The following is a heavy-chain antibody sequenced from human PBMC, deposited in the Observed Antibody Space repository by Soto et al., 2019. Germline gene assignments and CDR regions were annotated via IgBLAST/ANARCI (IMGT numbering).Heavy chain of an antibody. Sequence: QLQLQESGPGLVKPSETLSLTCTVSGGSISSSSYYWGWIRQPPGKGLEWIVSIYYSGRTYYNPSPKRRVTISVDPSKNLFARKLGSVTAADTAVYYCARRDFWSGYKNWFDPWGQGTLVTVSS. D-gene: IGHD3-3*01. CDR1: GGSISSSSYY. J-gene: IGHJ5*02. CDR3: ARRDFWSGYKNWFDP. V-gene: IGHV4-39*01. CDR2: IYYSGRT.